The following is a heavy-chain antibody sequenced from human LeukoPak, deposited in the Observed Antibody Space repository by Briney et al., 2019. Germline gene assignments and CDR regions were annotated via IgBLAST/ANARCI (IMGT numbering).Heavy chain of an antibody. CDR3: TGSTMIVVVPLDY. Sequence: PGGSLRLSCAASGFTVSSNYMSWFRQAPGKGLEWVGFIRSKAYGGTTEYAASVKGRFTISRDDSKSIAYLQMNSLKTEDTAVYYCTGSTMIVVVPLDYWGQGTLVTVSS. V-gene: IGHV3-49*03. D-gene: IGHD3-22*01. J-gene: IGHJ4*02. CDR2: IRSKAYGGTT. CDR1: GFTVSSNY.